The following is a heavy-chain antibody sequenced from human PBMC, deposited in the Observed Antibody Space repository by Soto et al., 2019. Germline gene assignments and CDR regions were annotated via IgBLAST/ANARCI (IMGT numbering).Heavy chain of an antibody. CDR3: ARVGVAAPIDP. CDR1: GFSFSDYS. Sequence: EVQLVESGGGLVQPGGSLRLSCAASGFSFSDYSMTWVRQAPGKGLEWVADIKHDGSEKHYLDSVKGRCTISRDDARNALYLQISSLRAEDTAVYYCARVGVAAPIDPWGQGTLVTGSS. J-gene: IGHJ5*02. D-gene: IGHD6-6*01. CDR2: IKHDGSEK. V-gene: IGHV3-7*01.